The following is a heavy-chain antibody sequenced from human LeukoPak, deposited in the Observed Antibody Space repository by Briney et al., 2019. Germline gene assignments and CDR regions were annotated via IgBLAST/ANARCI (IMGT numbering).Heavy chain of an antibody. J-gene: IGHJ6*02. CDR1: GFTFSSYS. D-gene: IGHD3-22*01. CDR3: ARDSPYYYDSSGYSAIYYYYGMDV. Sequence: GGSLRLSCAASGFTFSSYSMNWVRQAPGKGLEWVSYISSSSSTIYYADSVKGRFTISRDNAKNSLYLQMNSLRAEDTAVYYCARDSPYYYDSSGYSAIYYYYGMDVWGQGTTVTVSS. CDR2: ISSSSSTI. V-gene: IGHV3-48*01.